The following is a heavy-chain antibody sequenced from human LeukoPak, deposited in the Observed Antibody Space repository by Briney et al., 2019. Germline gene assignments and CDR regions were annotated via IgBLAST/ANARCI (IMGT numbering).Heavy chain of an antibody. J-gene: IGHJ4*02. CDR2: IYTSGST. Sequence: SETLSLTCTVSGGSISSYYWSWIRQPAGKGLEWIGRIYTSGSTNYNPSLKSRVTMSVDTSKNQFSLKLSSVTAADTAAYYCARELSWFGELEVNFDYWGQGTLVTVSS. CDR1: GGSISSYY. V-gene: IGHV4-4*07. D-gene: IGHD3-10*01. CDR3: ARELSWFGELEVNFDY.